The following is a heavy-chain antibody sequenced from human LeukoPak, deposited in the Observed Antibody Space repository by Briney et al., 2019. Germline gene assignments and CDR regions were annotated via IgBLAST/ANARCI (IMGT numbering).Heavy chain of an antibody. CDR1: GYSISSGYY. V-gene: IGHV4-38-2*01. Sequence: PSETLSLTCAVSGYSISSGYYWGWIRQPPGKGLEWIGSIYHSGSTYYNPSLKSRVTILVDTSKNQFSLKLSSVTAADTAVYYCARPPDSSDYGAAFDFWGQGTLVTVSS. CDR3: ARPPDSSDYGAAFDF. CDR2: IYHSGST. D-gene: IGHD4-17*01. J-gene: IGHJ4*02.